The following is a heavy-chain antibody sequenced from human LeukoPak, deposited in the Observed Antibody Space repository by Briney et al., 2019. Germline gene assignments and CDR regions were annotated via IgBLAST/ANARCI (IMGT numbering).Heavy chain of an antibody. D-gene: IGHD5-12*01. CDR2: INPSGGST. Sequence: ASVKVSCKASGYTFTSYYMHWVRQAPGQGLEWMGIINPSGGSTSYAQKFQGRVTMTRDTSTSTVYMELSSLRSEDTAVYYCARSGGGYDYGYYFDYWGQGTLVTVSS. CDR3: ARSGGGYDYGYYFDY. V-gene: IGHV1-46*01. J-gene: IGHJ4*02. CDR1: GYTFTSYY.